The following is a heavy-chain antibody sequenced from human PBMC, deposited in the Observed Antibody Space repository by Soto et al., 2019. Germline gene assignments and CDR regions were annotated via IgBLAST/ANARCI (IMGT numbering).Heavy chain of an antibody. Sequence: GGSLRLSCAASGFTVSRNYMSWVRQAPGKGLEWVSVIYSGGSTYYADSVKGRFTISRDNSKNTLYLQMNSLRAEDTAVYYCASLHYYDSSGYIKDYWGQGTLVTVSS. D-gene: IGHD3-22*01. CDR3: ASLHYYDSSGYIKDY. J-gene: IGHJ4*02. V-gene: IGHV3-66*01. CDR2: IYSGGST. CDR1: GFTVSRNY.